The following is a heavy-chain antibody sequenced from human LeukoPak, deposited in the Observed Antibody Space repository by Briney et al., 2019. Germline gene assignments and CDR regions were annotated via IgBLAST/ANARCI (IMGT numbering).Heavy chain of an antibody. D-gene: IGHD6-19*01. CDR3: AKENSVAGPYYYYYYGMDV. J-gene: IGHJ6*02. Sequence: GGSLRLSCAASGFTFSSYGMHWVRQAPGKGLEWVAVISYDGSNKYYADSVEGRFTISRDNSKNTLYLQMNSLRAEDTAVYYCAKENSVAGPYYYYYYGMDVWGQGTTVTVPS. CDR1: GFTFSSYG. CDR2: ISYDGSNK. V-gene: IGHV3-30*18.